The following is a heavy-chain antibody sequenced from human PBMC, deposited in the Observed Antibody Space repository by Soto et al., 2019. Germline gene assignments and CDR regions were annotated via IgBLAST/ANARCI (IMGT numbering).Heavy chain of an antibody. CDR3: AKGPVVSAIPSFDF. CDR2: ISGSGGST. V-gene: IGHV3-23*01. Sequence: EVQLLESGGGLVQPGGSLRLSCAASGFTFSSYAMSWVRQAPGKGLEWVSAISGSGGSTYYADSVKGRFTISRDNSNNTLYLQMNSVRAGDTAVYYCAKGPVVSAIPSFDFWGQGTLVTVSS. J-gene: IGHJ4*02. CDR1: GFTFSSYA. D-gene: IGHD2-21*01.